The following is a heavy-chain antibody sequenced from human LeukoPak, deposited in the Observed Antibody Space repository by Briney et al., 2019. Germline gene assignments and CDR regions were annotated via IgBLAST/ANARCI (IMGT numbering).Heavy chain of an antibody. CDR2: IYTSGST. V-gene: IGHV4-4*09. Sequence: SETLSLTCTVSGGSISSYYWSWIRQPPGKGLEWIGYIYTSGSTNYNPSLKSRATISVDTSKNQFSLKLSSVTAADTAVYYCAITSQQQLTNPSDRYFDYWGQGTLVTVSS. J-gene: IGHJ4*02. CDR3: AITSQQQLTNPSDRYFDY. D-gene: IGHD6-13*01. CDR1: GGSISSYY.